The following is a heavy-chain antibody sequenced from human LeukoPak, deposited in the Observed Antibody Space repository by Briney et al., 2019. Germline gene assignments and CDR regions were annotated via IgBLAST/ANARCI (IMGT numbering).Heavy chain of an antibody. Sequence: ASVKVSCKASGYTFTRYDINWVRQAPGQGLEWMGIINPSGGSTSYAQKFQGRVTMTRDTSTSTVYMELSSLRSEDTAVYYCAREGYGDYVGGGYFDYWGQGTLVTVSS. CDR1: GYTFTRYD. CDR3: AREGYGDYVGGGYFDY. D-gene: IGHD4-17*01. J-gene: IGHJ4*02. CDR2: INPSGGST. V-gene: IGHV1-46*01.